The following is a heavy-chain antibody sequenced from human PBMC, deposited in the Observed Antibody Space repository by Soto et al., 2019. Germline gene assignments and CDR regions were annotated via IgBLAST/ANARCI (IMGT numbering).Heavy chain of an antibody. CDR3: ARAPPRGIAAPGTWGSGMDV. V-gene: IGHV3-30-3*01. CDR2: ISYDGSNK. Sequence: PVGSLRLSCTASGFSFSSYSLHWVSPTPGKGLEWVAVISYDGSNKYYADSVKGRFTVSRDSPKNTLFLQMNSLKPEDTAVYYCARAPPRGIAAPGTWGSGMDVWGQGTTVTVSS. D-gene: IGHD6-13*01. CDR1: GFSFSSYS. J-gene: IGHJ6*02.